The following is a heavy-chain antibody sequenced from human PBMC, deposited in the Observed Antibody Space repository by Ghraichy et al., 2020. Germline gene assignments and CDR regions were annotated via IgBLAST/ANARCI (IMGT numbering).Heavy chain of an antibody. Sequence: SETLSLTCTVSGGSISSYYWSWIRQPPGKGLEWIGYIYYSGSTNYNPSLKSRVTISVDTSKNQFSLKLSSVTAADTAVYYCARQNPNPISSGWYYYYYYMDVWGKGTTVTVSS. CDR3: ARQNPNPISSGWYYYYYYMDV. CDR2: IYYSGST. CDR1: GGSISSYY. J-gene: IGHJ6*03. D-gene: IGHD6-19*01. V-gene: IGHV4-59*01.